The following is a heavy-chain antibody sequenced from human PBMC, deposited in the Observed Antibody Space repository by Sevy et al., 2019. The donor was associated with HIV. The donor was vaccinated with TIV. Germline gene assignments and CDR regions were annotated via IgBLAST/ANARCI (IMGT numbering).Heavy chain of an antibody. CDR2: IKSKTDGGTT. D-gene: IGHD3-3*01. J-gene: IGHJ6*02. V-gene: IGHV3-15*01. CDR1: GFTFSNAW. Sequence: GGSLRLSCAASGFTFSNAWMSWVRQAPGKGLEWVGRIKSKTDGGTTDYAAPVKGRFTISIDDSKNTLYLQMNSLKTEDTAVYYCTTRFLEWLLYGGRGYGMDVWGQGTTVTVSS. CDR3: TTRFLEWLLYGGRGYGMDV.